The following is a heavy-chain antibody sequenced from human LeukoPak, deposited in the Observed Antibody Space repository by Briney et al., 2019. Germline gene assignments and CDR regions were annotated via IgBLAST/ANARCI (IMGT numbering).Heavy chain of an antibody. V-gene: IGHV1-2*02. Sequence: ASVKVSCKASGYTSTSYSMHWVRQAPRQGLEWMGWINPNSGGTNYAHKFQGRVTMTRDTSISTAYMELSRLRSDDTAVYYCARDPPATVLQNAPDYWGQGTLVTVSS. CDR2: INPNSGGT. J-gene: IGHJ4*02. D-gene: IGHD4/OR15-4a*01. CDR3: ARDPPATVLQNAPDY. CDR1: GYTSTSYS.